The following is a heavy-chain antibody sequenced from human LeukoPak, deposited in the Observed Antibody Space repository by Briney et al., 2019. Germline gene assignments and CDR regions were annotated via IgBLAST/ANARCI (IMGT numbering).Heavy chain of an antibody. CDR2: ISSSGSTI. CDR1: GFTFSSYE. J-gene: IGHJ4*02. V-gene: IGHV3-48*03. Sequence: GSLRLSCAASGFTFSSYEMNWVRQAPGKGLEWVSYISSSGSTIYYADSVKGRFTISRDNAKNSLYLQMNILRAEDTAVYYCAAAPQTYRYLGYWGQGTLVTVSS. CDR3: AAAPQTYRYLGY. D-gene: IGHD3-16*02.